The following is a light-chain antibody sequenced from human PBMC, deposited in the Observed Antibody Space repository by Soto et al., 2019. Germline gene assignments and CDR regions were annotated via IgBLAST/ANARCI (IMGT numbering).Light chain of an antibody. CDR1: SSEVGGYNY. CDR2: DVS. V-gene: IGLV2-14*03. Sequence: QSALTQPASVSGSPGQSLNISCTGTSSEVGGYNYVSWYQHHPGKAPKLIIYDVSNRPSGVSNPFSGSKSGNTASLTISGLQPEDEADYYCSSYTTSNTRQIVFGTGTKVTVL. CDR3: SSYTTSNTRQIV. J-gene: IGLJ1*01.